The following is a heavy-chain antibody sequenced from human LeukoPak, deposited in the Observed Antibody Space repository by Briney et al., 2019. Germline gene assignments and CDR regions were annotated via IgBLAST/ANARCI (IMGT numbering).Heavy chain of an antibody. D-gene: IGHD4-17*01. J-gene: IGHJ5*02. CDR3: AREYGYGDYGGWFDP. Sequence: PSETLSLTCTVSGGSISSGSYYWSWIRQPAGKGLEWIGRIYTSGSTNYNPSLKSRVTISVDTSKNQFSLKLSSVTAADTAVYYCAREYGYGDYGGWFDPWGQGTLVTVSS. CDR2: IYTSGST. CDR1: GGSISSGSYY. V-gene: IGHV4-61*02.